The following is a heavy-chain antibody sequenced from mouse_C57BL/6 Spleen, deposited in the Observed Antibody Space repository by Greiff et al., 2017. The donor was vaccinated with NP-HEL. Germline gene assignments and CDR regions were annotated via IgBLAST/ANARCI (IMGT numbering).Heavy chain of an antibody. V-gene: IGHV1-82*01. J-gene: IGHJ2*01. D-gene: IGHD2-3*01. Sequence: QVQLKQSGPELVKPGASVKISCKASGYAFSSSWMNWVKQRPGKGLEWIGRIYPGDGDTNYNGKFKGKATLTADKSSSTAYMQLSSLTSEDSAVYFCARGWTLYFDDWGQDTTLTVSS. CDR2: IYPGDGDT. CDR1: GYAFSSSW. CDR3: ARGWTLYFDD.